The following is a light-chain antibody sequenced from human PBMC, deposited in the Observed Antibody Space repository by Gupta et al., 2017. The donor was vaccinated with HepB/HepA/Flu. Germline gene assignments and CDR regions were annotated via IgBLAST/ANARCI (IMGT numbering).Light chain of an antibody. J-gene: IGKJ1*01. CDR1: QSVSSN. CDR2: GAS. Sequence: IVMPQSPATLSVSPGERATLSCSASQSVSSNFAGYQQKPGQAPRLLIKGASTRATGIPAGFGGGGSGKDFTLTIRDLQSEDFACTYGQQYMNGPRAFGQGTKVEIK. CDR3: QQYMNGPRA. V-gene: IGKV3-15*01.